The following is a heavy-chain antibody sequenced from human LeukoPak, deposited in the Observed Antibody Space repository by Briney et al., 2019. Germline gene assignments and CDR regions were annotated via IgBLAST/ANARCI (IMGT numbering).Heavy chain of an antibody. V-gene: IGHV1-2*02. CDR2: INPNSGGT. CDR3: ARGDVVVTAYDY. J-gene: IGHJ4*02. Sequence: ASVKVSCKASGYAFTGYYMHWVRQAPGQGLEWMGWINPNSGGTNYAQKFQGRVTMTRDTSISTAYMELSRLRSDDTAVYYCARGDVVVTAYDYWGQGTLVTVSS. CDR1: GYAFTGYY. D-gene: IGHD2-21*02.